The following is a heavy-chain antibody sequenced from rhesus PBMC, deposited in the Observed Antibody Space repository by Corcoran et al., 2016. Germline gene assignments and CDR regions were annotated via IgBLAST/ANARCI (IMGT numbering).Heavy chain of an antibody. J-gene: IGHJ4*01. V-gene: IGHV4S14*01. CDR1: GYSISSGDY. CDR3: ARRGSGSLRS. Sequence: QVQLQESGPGLVKPSETLSLTCAVSGYSISSGDYWGWIRQPPGKGLEWSGHISSGGRNSLNPSLKSLVTLAGDTSKNQFSLKLSSVAAADTAVYYCARRGSGSLRSWGQGVLVTVSS. D-gene: IGHD1-44*02. CDR2: ISSGGRN.